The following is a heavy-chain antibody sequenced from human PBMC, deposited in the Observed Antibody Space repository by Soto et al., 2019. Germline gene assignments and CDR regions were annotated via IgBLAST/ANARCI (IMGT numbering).Heavy chain of an antibody. Sequence: PGGSKGLSWAGSGFNLSSCAMHWVRQGQGKGLEWVAVISYDGSNEYYADSVKGRFTISRDNSKNTLYLQMNSLRAEDTAVYYCAKASGNSVYYSVDYWGQGNLVTGSS. J-gene: IGHJ4*02. V-gene: IGHV3-30*18. CDR2: ISYDGSNE. CDR3: AKASGNSVYYSVDY. D-gene: IGHD3-22*01. CDR1: GFNLSSCA.